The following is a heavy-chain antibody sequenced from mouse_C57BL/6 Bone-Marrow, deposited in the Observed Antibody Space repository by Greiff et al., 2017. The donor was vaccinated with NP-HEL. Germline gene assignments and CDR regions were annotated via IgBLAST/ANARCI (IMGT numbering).Heavy chain of an antibody. CDR3: ARAVYGNYDWYFDV. CDR1: GYTFTSYT. Sequence: QVQLKESGAELARPGASVKMSCKASGYTFTSYTMHWVKQRPGQGLEWIGYINPSSGYTKYNQKFKDKATLTADKSSSTAYMQLSSLTSEDSAVYYCARAVYGNYDWYFDVWGTGTTVTVSS. V-gene: IGHV1-4*01. D-gene: IGHD2-10*02. J-gene: IGHJ1*03. CDR2: INPSSGYT.